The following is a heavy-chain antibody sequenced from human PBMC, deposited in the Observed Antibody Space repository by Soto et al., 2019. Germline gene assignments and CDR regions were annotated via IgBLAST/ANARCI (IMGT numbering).Heavy chain of an antibody. V-gene: IGHV4-34*01. CDR1: GGSFSGYY. CDR2: INHSGST. D-gene: IGHD1-1*01. J-gene: IGHJ4*02. Sequence: SETLSLTCAVYGGSFSGYYWSWIRQPPGKGLEWIGEINHSGSTNYNPSLKSRVTISVDTSKNQFSLKLNSVTAADTAVYYCVRNTGRTFDYWGQGILVTVS. CDR3: VRNTGRTFDY.